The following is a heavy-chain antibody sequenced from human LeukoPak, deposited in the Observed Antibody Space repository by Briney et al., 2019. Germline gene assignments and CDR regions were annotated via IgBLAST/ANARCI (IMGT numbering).Heavy chain of an antibody. Sequence: GGSLRLSCAASGFTFSSYDMSWVRQAPGKGLEWVSSISGSGGSTYYADSVKGRFTISRDNSKNTLSLQMNSLRAEDTAVYYCAKDQRAYRDYVPFDYWGQGTLVTVSS. V-gene: IGHV3-23*01. CDR1: GFTFSSYD. D-gene: IGHD4-17*01. CDR2: ISGSGGST. J-gene: IGHJ4*02. CDR3: AKDQRAYRDYVPFDY.